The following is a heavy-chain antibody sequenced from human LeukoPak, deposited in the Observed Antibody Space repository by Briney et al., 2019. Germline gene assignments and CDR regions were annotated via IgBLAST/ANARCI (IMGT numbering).Heavy chain of an antibody. Sequence: AASVKVSCKASGGTFSRYAINWVRQAPGQGLEWMGGIIPISGTPNFAQKFQGRVTITADESTSTAYMELRSLRSEDPAVYYCAREGSGWHPTAYYYYYYMDVWGKGTTVTISS. CDR3: AREGSGWHPTAYYYYYYMDV. CDR2: IIPISGTP. CDR1: GGTFSRYA. J-gene: IGHJ6*03. V-gene: IGHV1-69*13. D-gene: IGHD6-19*01.